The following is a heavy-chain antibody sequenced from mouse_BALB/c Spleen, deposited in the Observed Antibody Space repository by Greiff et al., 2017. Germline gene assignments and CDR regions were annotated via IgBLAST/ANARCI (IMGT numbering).Heavy chain of an antibody. Sequence: EVKLMESGGDLVKPGGSLKLSCAASGFTFSSYGMSWVRQTPDKRLEWVATISSGGSYTYYPDSVKGRFTISRDNAKNTLYLQMSSLKSEDTAMYYCARHVAMDYWGQGTSVTVSS. CDR1: GFTFSSYG. J-gene: IGHJ4*01. CDR2: ISSGGSYT. V-gene: IGHV5-6*01. CDR3: ARHVAMDY.